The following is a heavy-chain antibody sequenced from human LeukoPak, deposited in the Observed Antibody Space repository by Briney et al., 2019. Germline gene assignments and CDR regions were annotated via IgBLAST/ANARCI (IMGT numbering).Heavy chain of an antibody. J-gene: IGHJ5*02. CDR1: GGSISSYY. V-gene: IGHV4-59*01. D-gene: IGHD3-10*01. Sequence: SETLSLTCTVSGGSISSYYWSWIRQPPGKGLEWIGYIYYSGSTNYNPSLKSRVTISVDTSKNQFSLKLSSVTAEDTAVYYCARGKHYYGSGSLSEAWGQGTLVTVSS. CDR3: ARGKHYYGSGSLSEA. CDR2: IYYSGST.